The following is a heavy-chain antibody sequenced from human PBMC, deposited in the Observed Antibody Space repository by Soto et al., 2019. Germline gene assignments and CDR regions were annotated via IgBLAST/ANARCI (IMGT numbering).Heavy chain of an antibody. CDR2: ISGSGGST. J-gene: IGHJ4*02. Sequence: GSLRLSCAASGFTFSSYAMSWVRQAPGKGLEWVSAISGSGGSTYYADSVKGRFTISRDNSKNTLYLQMNSLRAEDTAVYYCAKDGAYGSGSYYNEPLVDYWGQGTLVTVSS. CDR1: GFTFSSYA. D-gene: IGHD3-10*01. V-gene: IGHV3-23*01. CDR3: AKDGAYGSGSYYNEPLVDY.